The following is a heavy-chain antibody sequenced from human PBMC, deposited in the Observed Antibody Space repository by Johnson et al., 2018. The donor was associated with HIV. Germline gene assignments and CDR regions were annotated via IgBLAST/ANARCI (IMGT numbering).Heavy chain of an antibody. CDR3: ARDSPGEITMVQGVIGI. D-gene: IGHD3-10*01. Sequence: QMQLVESGGGVVQPGRSLRLSCVASGFTFSSYAMHWVRQAPGKGLEWVAVISYDGTNKYYADSVKGRFTISRDNSKNTLYLQMNSLRAEDTAVYYCARDSPGEITMVQGVIGIWGQGTMVTVSS. CDR2: ISYDGTNK. J-gene: IGHJ3*02. V-gene: IGHV3-30*14. CDR1: GFTFSSYA.